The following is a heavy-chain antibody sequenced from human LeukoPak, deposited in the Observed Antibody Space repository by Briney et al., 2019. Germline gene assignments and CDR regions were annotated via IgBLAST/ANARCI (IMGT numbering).Heavy chain of an antibody. Sequence: GGSLRLSCAASGFTFSSYSMNWVRQAPGKGLEWVSSISSSSSYIYYADSVKGRFTISRDNAKNSLYLQMNSLRAEDTAVYYCARLGLSSGWYEGFDYWGQGTLVTVS. J-gene: IGHJ4*02. D-gene: IGHD6-19*01. CDR1: GFTFSSYS. V-gene: IGHV3-21*01. CDR3: ARLGLSSGWYEGFDY. CDR2: ISSSSSYI.